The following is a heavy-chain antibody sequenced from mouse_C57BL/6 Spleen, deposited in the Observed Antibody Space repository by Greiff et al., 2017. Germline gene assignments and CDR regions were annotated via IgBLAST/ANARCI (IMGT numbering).Heavy chain of an antibody. Sequence: QVQLQQPGAELVRPGSSVKLSCKASGYTFTSYWMPWVKQRPIQGLEWIGNIDPSDSETHYNQKFKDKATLTVDKSSSTAYMQLSSLTSEDSAVYYCAKDYGSRVHFDYWGQGTTLTVSS. CDR3: AKDYGSRVHFDY. D-gene: IGHD1-1*01. V-gene: IGHV1-52*01. CDR1: GYTFTSYW. CDR2: IDPSDSET. J-gene: IGHJ2*01.